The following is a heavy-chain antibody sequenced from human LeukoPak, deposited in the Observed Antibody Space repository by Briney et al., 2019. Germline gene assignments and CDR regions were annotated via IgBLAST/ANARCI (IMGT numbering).Heavy chain of an antibody. CDR3: ASFRGAVGEIVY. D-gene: IGHD3-16*01. CDR1: GGSISSYY. CDR2: IYYSGST. J-gene: IGHJ4*02. V-gene: IGHV4-59*01. Sequence: PSETLSHTCTVSGGSISSYYWSWIRQPPGKGLEWIGYIYYSGSTNYNPSLKSRVTISVDTSKNQFSLKLSSVTAADTAVYYCASFRGAVGEIVYWGQGTLVTVSS.